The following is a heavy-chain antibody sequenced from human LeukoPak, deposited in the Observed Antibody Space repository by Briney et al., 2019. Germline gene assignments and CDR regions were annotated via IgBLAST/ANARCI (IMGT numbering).Heavy chain of an antibody. CDR1: GYTFTGYY. Sequence: ASVKVSCKASGYTFTGYYMHWVRQAPGQGLEWVGWMNPNSGDTNYARSFQGRVTMTRDTSISTAYMELSRLRFDDTAVYYCARRYSSGWYVGYDAFDIWGQGTMVTVSS. CDR2: MNPNSGDT. D-gene: IGHD6-19*01. CDR3: ARRYSSGWYVGYDAFDI. J-gene: IGHJ3*02. V-gene: IGHV1-2*02.